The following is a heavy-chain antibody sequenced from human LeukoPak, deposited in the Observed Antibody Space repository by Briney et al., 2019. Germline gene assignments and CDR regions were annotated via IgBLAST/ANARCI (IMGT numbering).Heavy chain of an antibody. CDR2: IYPGDSDT. D-gene: IGHD3-22*01. CDR3: AVDSSGYSDAFDI. Sequence: GESLKISCKGSGHSFTSYWIGWVRQMPGKGLEWMGIIYPGDSDTRYSPSFQGQVTISADKSISTAYLQWSSLKASDTAMYYCAVDSSGYSDAFDIWGQGTMVTVSS. J-gene: IGHJ3*02. CDR1: GHSFTSYW. V-gene: IGHV5-51*01.